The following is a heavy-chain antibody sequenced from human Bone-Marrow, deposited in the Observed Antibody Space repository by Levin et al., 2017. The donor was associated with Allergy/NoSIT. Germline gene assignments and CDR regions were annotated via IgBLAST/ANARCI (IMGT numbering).Heavy chain of an antibody. J-gene: IGHJ4*02. V-gene: IGHV3-11*01. CDR1: GFTFSDYY. D-gene: IGHD1/OR15-1a*01. CDR3: ARHPNNWYRDY. CDR2: MGNSDTSI. Sequence: TPGGSLRLSCEASGFTFSDYYMSWIRQAPGKGLECISYMGNSDTSIRYADSVRGRFTISRDNAKNSLYLQMNSLRVEDTAVYYCARHPNNWYRDYWGQGTLVTVSS.